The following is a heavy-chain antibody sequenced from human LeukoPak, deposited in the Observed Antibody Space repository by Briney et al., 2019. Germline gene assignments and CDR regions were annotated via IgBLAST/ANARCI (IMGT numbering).Heavy chain of an antibody. D-gene: IGHD2-21*01. CDR3: ARSVAYCGGECYQELDY. CDR1: GGSISSSIYY. Sequence: SETLSVNCTVSGGSISSSIYYCGWIRQPPGKGLEWIGSIYYSGSTYYNPSLKSRVTISVDTSTNQFSLNLSAVTAADTAVYYCARSVAYCGGECYQELDYWGQGTLVTVSS. J-gene: IGHJ4*02. V-gene: IGHV4-39*01. CDR2: IYYSGST.